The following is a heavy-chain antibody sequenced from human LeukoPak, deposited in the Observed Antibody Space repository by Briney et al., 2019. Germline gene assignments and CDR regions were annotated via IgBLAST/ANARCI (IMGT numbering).Heavy chain of an antibody. J-gene: IGHJ6*04. Sequence: GRSLRLSCAASGFTFSSYAMHWVRQAPGKGLEWVAVIWYDGSRKYHADSVKGRFTISRDNSKSMLYLQMNSLRVEDTAVYYCAKDQGVSWYDGMDVWGKGTTVTVSS. CDR3: AKDQGVSWYDGMDV. V-gene: IGHV3-33*06. D-gene: IGHD6-13*01. CDR2: IWYDGSRK. CDR1: GFTFSSYA.